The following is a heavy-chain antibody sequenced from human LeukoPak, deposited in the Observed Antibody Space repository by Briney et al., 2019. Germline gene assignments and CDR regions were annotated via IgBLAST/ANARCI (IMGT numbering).Heavy chain of an antibody. CDR1: GGSISSSSYY. V-gene: IGHV4-39*01. CDR3: ARLAYSGWDYYYYGMDV. CDR2: IYYSGST. D-gene: IGHD6-19*01. Sequence: SETLSLTCTVSGGSISSSSYYWGWIRQPPGKGLEWIGSIYYSGSTYYNPSLKSRVTVSVDTSKNQFSLKLSSVTAADTAVYYCARLAYSGWDYYYYGMDVWGQGTTVTVSS. J-gene: IGHJ6*02.